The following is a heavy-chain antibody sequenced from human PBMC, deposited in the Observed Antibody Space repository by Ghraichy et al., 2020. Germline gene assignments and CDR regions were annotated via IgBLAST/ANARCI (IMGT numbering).Heavy chain of an antibody. CDR1: GFTFSNYA. Sequence: GGSLRLSCTASGFTFSNYAMSWVRQAPGEGLEWVSGIGGSGGSTYYADSVKGRFTISRDNSKNTLYLEMNSLRAEDTAIYYCARGSRCSTTNCYAVSFDSWGQGGLVTVSS. CDR2: IGGSGGST. V-gene: IGHV3-23*01. J-gene: IGHJ4*02. D-gene: IGHD2-2*01. CDR3: ARGSRCSTTNCYAVSFDS.